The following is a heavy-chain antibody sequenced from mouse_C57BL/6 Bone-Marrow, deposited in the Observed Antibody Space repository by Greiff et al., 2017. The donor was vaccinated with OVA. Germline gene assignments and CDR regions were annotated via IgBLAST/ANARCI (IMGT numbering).Heavy chain of an antibody. J-gene: IGHJ2*01. D-gene: IGHD1-1*01. CDR3: TTYGSSYY. CDR1: GFTFSNYW. Sequence: EVKLMESGGGLVQPGGSMKLSCVASGFTFSNYWMNWVRQSTEKGLEWVAQIRLKSDNYATHYAESVKGRFTISRDDSKSSVYLQMNNLRAEDTGIYYCTTYGSSYYWGQGTTLTVSS. CDR2: IRLKSDNYAT. V-gene: IGHV6-3*01.